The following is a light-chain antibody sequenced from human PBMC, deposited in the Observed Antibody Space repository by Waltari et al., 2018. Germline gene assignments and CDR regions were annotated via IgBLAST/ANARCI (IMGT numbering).Light chain of an antibody. CDR1: SGSVSTTYY. V-gene: IGLV8-61*01. J-gene: IGLJ3*02. Sequence: QTVVTPEPSLSVSPGGTVTIPCCLSSGSVSTTYYPSLYQQAPGQAPRTLIFDTNTRSSGVPDRFSVSILDNKAALTITGAQADDECDYYCVLSMGSGIWMFGGGTKLTVL. CDR2: DTN. CDR3: VLSMGSGIWM.